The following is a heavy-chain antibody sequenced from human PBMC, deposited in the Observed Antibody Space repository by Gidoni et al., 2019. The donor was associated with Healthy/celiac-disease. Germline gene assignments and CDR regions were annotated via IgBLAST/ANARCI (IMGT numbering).Heavy chain of an antibody. D-gene: IGHD3-10*01. J-gene: IGHJ6*02. CDR2: FDPEDGET. V-gene: IGHV1-24*01. CDR1: GYTLTELS. CDR3: ATGGYYYGSGSYDV. Sequence: QVQLVQSGAEVKKPGASVKVSCKVSGYTLTELSMHWVRQAPGKGLAWMGGFDPEDGETNYAKKFQGRVTMTEDTSTDTAYMELSSLRSEDTAVYYCATGGYYYGSGSYDVWGQGTTVTVSS.